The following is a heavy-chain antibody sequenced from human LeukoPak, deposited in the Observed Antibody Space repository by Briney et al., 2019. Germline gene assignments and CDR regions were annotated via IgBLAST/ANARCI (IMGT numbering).Heavy chain of an antibody. CDR2: IWHSGST. V-gene: IGHV4-4*02. J-gene: IGHJ5*02. CDR3: ARVIPYDVLTGYPARWFDP. D-gene: IGHD3-9*01. Sequence: KASGTLSLTCAVSGDSISRNEWWSWFRQPPGKGLEWIGEIWHSGSTNYNPSLKSRVTMSVDKSKNQFSLKLSSVTAADTAVYYCARVIPYDVLTGYPARWFDPWGQGILATVSS. CDR1: GDSISRNEW.